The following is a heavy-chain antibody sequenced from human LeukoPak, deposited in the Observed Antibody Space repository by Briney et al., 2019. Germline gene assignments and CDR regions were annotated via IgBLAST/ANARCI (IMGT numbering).Heavy chain of an antibody. CDR2: ISGSGGST. CDR3: ARPYAKGSYYYYMDV. V-gene: IGHV3-23*01. CDR1: GFTFSSYT. J-gene: IGHJ6*03. Sequence: GGSLRLSCAASGFTFSSYTMSWVRQAPGKGLEWVSAISGSGGSTYYADSVKGRFTISRDNSKNTLYLQMNSLRAEDTAVYYCARPYAKGSYYYYMDVWGKGTTVTVSS.